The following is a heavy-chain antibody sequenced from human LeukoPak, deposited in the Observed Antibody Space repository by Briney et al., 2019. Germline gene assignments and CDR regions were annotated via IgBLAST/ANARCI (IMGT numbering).Heavy chain of an antibody. J-gene: IGHJ4*02. D-gene: IGHD1-26*01. CDR2: IKSDGST. Sequence: GGSLRLSCAASGFTFSSYWMHWVRQTPGKGLMWVARIKSDGSTIYADSVQGRFTISRDNAKNTVYLQMNSLRAEDTAVYYCARDGVAELMSALDYWGQGILVTVSS. CDR3: ARDGVAELMSALDY. V-gene: IGHV3-74*01. CDR1: GFTFSSYW.